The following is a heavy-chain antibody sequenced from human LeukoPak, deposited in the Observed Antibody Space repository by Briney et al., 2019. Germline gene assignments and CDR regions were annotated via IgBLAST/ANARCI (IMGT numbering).Heavy chain of an antibody. CDR2: INTNTGNP. D-gene: IGHD2-8*01. J-gene: IGHJ4*02. CDR1: GYTFTGYY. V-gene: IGHV7-4-1*02. CDR3: ASFFCINGVCYHLDY. Sequence: GASVKVSCKASGYTFTGYYMHWVRQAPGHGLEWMGWINTNTGNPTYAQGFTGRFVFSLDTSVSTAYLQISSLEAEDTAVYYCASFFCINGVCYHLDYWGQGTLVTVSS.